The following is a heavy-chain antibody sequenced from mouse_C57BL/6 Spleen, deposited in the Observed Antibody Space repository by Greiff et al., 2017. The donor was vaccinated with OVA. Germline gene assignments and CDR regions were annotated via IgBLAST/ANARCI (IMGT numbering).Heavy chain of an antibody. Sequence: QVQLQQPGAELVMPGASVKLSCKASGYTFTSYWMHWVKQRHGQGLEWIGEIDPSDSYTNYNQKFKGKSTLTVDKSSSTAYMQLSSLTSEDSAVYYCARFGLYWYFDVWGTGTTVTVSS. V-gene: IGHV1-69*01. CDR1: GYTFTSYW. CDR3: ARFGLYWYFDV. CDR2: IDPSDSYT. J-gene: IGHJ1*03.